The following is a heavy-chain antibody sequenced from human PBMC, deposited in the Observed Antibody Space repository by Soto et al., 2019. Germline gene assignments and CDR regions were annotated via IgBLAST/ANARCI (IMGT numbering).Heavy chain of an antibody. V-gene: IGHV3-21*01. CDR2: MSRSSRYI. J-gene: IGHJ4*02. D-gene: IGHD2-15*01. CDR1: GFTFNSYS. Sequence: GGSLRLSCAASGFTFNSYSMNWVRQAPGKGLEWVSSMSRSSRYIYYADSVKGRFAISRDNAKNSVYLQMNSLRAEDTAVYYCARDGGVAATLANYFDYWGQGTLVTVSS. CDR3: ARDGGVAATLANYFDY.